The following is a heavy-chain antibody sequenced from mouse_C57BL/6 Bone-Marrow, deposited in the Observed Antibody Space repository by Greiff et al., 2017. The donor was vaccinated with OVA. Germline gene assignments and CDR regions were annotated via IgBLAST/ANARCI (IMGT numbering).Heavy chain of an antibody. Sequence: VKLMESGPGLVAPSQSLSITCTVSGFSLTSYAISWVRQPPGTGLEWLGVIWTGGGTHYNPALKSRLSISKDNSKSQVFLKMNSLQTDDTAIYYCAKPRRDAMDYWGQGTSVTVSS. CDR3: AKPRRDAMDY. V-gene: IGHV2-9-1*01. CDR2: IWTGGGT. J-gene: IGHJ4*01. CDR1: GFSLTSYA.